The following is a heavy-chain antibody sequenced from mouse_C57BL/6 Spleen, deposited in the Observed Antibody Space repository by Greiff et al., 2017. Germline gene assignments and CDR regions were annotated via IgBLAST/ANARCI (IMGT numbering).Heavy chain of an antibody. CDR3: ARSRRLRDFDY. CDR2: IYPRDGST. CDR1: GYTFTSYD. Sequence: QVQLQQSGPELVKPGASVKLSCKASGYTFTSYDINLVKQRPGQGLEWIGWIYPRDGSTKYNEKFKGKATLTVDTSSSTAYMELHSLTSKDTAVCFCARSRRLRDFDYWGQGTTLTVSS. D-gene: IGHD2-4*01. V-gene: IGHV1-85*01. J-gene: IGHJ2*01.